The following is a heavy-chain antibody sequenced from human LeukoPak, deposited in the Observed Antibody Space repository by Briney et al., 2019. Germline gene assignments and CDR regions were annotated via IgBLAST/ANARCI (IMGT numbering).Heavy chain of an antibody. D-gene: IGHD5-18*01. Sequence: NPSQTLSLTCTVSGGSISSGGYYWSWIRQPPGKGLEWIGYIYHSGSTYYNPSLKSRVTISVDRSKNQFSLKLSSVTAADTAVYYCARVDTHGWFDPWGQGTLVTVSS. J-gene: IGHJ5*02. CDR1: GGSISSGGYY. V-gene: IGHV4-30-2*01. CDR3: ARVDTHGWFDP. CDR2: IYHSGST.